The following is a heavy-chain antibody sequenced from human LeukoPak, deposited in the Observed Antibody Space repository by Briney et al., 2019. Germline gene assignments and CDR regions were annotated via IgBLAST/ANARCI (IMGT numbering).Heavy chain of an antibody. J-gene: IGHJ4*02. CDR1: GGTFSSYA. D-gene: IGHD3-22*01. Sequence: ASVKVSCKASGGTFSSYAISWVRQAPGQGLEWMGGIIPIFGTANYAQKFQGRVTITADESTSTAYMELSSLRSEDTAVYYCARVYDSRAGYYLDYWGQGTLVTVSS. V-gene: IGHV1-69*01. CDR2: IIPIFGTA. CDR3: ARVYDSRAGYYLDY.